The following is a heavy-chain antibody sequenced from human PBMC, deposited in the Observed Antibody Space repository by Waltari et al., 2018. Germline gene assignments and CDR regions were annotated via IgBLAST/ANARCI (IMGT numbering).Heavy chain of an antibody. CDR2: INPNGGGK. Sequence: QVQLVQSGAEVKKPGASVKVSCKASGYTFTGYYMHWVRQAPGQGHEWMGRINPNGGGKNDEQKVKGRVTMTRDTSISTAYMELSRLRSDDTAVYYCARGYGDYVGYWGQGTLVTVSS. CDR1: GYTFTGYY. V-gene: IGHV1-2*02. CDR3: ARGYGDYVGY. D-gene: IGHD4-17*01. J-gene: IGHJ4*02.